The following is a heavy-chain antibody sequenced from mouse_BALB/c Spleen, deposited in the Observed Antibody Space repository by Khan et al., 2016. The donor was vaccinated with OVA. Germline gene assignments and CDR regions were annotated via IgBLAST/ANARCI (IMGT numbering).Heavy chain of an antibody. V-gene: IGHV14-3*02. J-gene: IGHJ3*01. D-gene: IGHD2-1*01. CDR3: AYLYGNPFAF. CDR1: GFNIKDTY. Sequence: VQLKESGAELVKPGASVKLSCSASGFNIKDTYIHWMKQRPEQGLEWIGRIDPPNDDSKYGPKFQAKATLTADTSSTPAYLQLSSLTSADTAVYYWAYLYGNPFAFWGQGTLVSVSA. CDR2: IDPPNDDS.